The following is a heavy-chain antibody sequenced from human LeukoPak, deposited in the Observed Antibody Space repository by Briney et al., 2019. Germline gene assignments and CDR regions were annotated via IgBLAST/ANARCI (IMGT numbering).Heavy chain of an antibody. Sequence: GGSLRLSCAASGFTFSSYAMSWVRQAPGKGLEWVSVIGGNTNSTYYADSVKGRFTISRDNSRNTLYLQMNSLRAEDTAVYYCAKASGGGCYLGLDYWGQGTLVTVSS. J-gene: IGHJ4*02. CDR1: GFTFSSYA. CDR3: AKASGGGCYLGLDY. V-gene: IGHV3-23*01. CDR2: IGGNTNST. D-gene: IGHD2-15*01.